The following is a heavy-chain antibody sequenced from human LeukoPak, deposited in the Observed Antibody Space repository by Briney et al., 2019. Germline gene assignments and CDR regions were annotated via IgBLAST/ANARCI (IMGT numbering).Heavy chain of an antibody. V-gene: IGHV1-18*01. CDR2: SSAYNGNT. J-gene: IGHJ6*03. D-gene: IGHD6-19*01. CDR3: ARADWGIAVAGYYYFYSMDV. Sequence: ASEKVSCKASGYTFTSCGIRWVRQAPGQGPEWMGWSSAYNGNTNYAQKLQGRVTMTTDTSTSTAYMELRSLRSDDTAVYYCARADWGIAVAGYYYFYSMDVWGKGTTVTVSS. CDR1: GYTFTSCG.